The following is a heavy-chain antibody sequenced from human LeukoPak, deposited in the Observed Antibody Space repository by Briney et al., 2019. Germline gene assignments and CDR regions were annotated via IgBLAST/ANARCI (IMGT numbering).Heavy chain of an antibody. Sequence: GGSLRLSCAASGFTFSSYAMSWVRQAPGKGLEWVSAISGSGGSTYYADSVKGRFTISRDNSKNTLYLQMNSLRAEDTAVYYCARDQWELLAFDYWGQGTLVTVSS. V-gene: IGHV3-23*01. D-gene: IGHD1-26*01. CDR1: GFTFSSYA. J-gene: IGHJ4*02. CDR2: ISGSGGST. CDR3: ARDQWELLAFDY.